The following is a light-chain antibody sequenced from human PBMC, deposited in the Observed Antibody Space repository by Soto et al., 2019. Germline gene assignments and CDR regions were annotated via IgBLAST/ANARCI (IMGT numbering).Light chain of an antibody. CDR2: DAS. J-gene: IGKJ3*01. CDR3: QQYDSYSIT. Sequence: DIQVTQSPSTLSASVGDRVTITCRASQPISTWLAWYQEKPGKAPKLLIYDASSLEGGVPSRFSGSGSGTESTLTISSLQPDDFATYYCQQYDSYSITFGPGTKVDIK. V-gene: IGKV1-5*01. CDR1: QPISTW.